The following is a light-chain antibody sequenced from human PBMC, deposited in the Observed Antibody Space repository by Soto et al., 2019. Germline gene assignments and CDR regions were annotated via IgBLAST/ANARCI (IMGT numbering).Light chain of an antibody. CDR3: QQYNSYSWT. V-gene: IGKV1-5*01. Sequence: DIQMTQSPSTLSASVGDRVTITCRASQRISSWLAWYQQKPGKAPKLLIYDASSLESGVSSRFSGSGSGTEFTLTISSLQPDDFATYYYQQYNSYSWTFGQGTKVEVK. J-gene: IGKJ1*01. CDR1: QRISSW. CDR2: DAS.